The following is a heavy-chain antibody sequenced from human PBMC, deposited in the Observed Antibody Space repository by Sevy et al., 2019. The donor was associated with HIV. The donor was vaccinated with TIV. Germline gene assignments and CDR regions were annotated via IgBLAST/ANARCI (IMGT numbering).Heavy chain of an antibody. CDR1: GFTFSSYE. V-gene: IGHV3-48*03. Sequence: GGSLRLSCEASGFTFSSYEMNWVRQAPGKGLEWVSYISSSGTTIKYADSVKGRFTISGDNAKNSLSMQMNSLRAEDTAVYYCARVDANYDKGFDPWGQGTLVTVSS. CDR2: ISSSGTTI. CDR3: ARVDANYDKGFDP. J-gene: IGHJ5*02. D-gene: IGHD3-22*01.